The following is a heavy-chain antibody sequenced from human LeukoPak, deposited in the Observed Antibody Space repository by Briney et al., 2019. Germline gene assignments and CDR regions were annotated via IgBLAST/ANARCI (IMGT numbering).Heavy chain of an antibody. D-gene: IGHD6-13*01. CDR3: ARGIRSGYSSSWYWFDP. V-gene: IGHV4-34*01. CDR2: INHSGST. CDR1: GGSFSGNT. J-gene: IGHJ5*02. Sequence: SKTLPLTCAANGGSFSGNTWSWIGKPPGKGLGWMGEINHSGSTNYNPSLKSRVTISVDTSKNQFSLKLSSVTAADTAVYYCARGIRSGYSSSWYWFDPWGQGTLVTVSS.